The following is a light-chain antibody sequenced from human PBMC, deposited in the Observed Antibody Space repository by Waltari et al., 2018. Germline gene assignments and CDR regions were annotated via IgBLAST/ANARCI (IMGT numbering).Light chain of an antibody. V-gene: IGLV3-1*01. CDR3: QAWDSGPAV. CDR1: KLGDQY. Sequence: SELPQPPSVSVSPGQTASITCSGAKLGDQYVSWFQQRPGQSPTLVIYQDKERPSGIPERFSGSNSGTTATLTISGTQALDEADYYCQAWDSGPAVFGTGTKVTVL. CDR2: QDK. J-gene: IGLJ1*01.